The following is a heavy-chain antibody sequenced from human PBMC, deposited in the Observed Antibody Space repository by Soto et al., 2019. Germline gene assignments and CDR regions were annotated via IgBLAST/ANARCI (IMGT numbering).Heavy chain of an antibody. J-gene: IGHJ4*02. D-gene: IGHD5-18*01. CDR3: ARVTYSYGPFDY. V-gene: IGHV4-31*03. CDR2: IYYSGST. CDR1: GGSISSGGYY. Sequence: PSETLSLTCTVSGGSISSGGYYWSWIRQHPGEGLEWIGYIYYSGSTYYNPSLKSRVTISVDTSKNQFSLKLSSVTAADTAVYYCARVTYSYGPFDYWGQGALVTVSS.